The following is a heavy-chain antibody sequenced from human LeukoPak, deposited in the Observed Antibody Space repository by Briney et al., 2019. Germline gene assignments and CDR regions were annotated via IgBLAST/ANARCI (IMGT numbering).Heavy chain of an antibody. Sequence: PGGSLRLSCAASGFMFSKYAMSWVRQAPGKGLEWVSAISGSGGSTYSADSVKGRFTISRDNSKNTLYLQMNSLRAEDTDIYYCAKGSRIIVGSTGIDYWGQGTLVTVSS. CDR2: ISGSGGST. CDR3: AKGSRIIVGSTGIDY. D-gene: IGHD1-26*01. CDR1: GFMFSKYA. V-gene: IGHV3-23*01. J-gene: IGHJ4*02.